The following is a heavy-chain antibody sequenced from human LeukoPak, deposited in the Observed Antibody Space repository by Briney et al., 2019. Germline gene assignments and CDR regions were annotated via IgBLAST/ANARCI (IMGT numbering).Heavy chain of an antibody. CDR3: AREYYYDSSGYRN. CDR2: ISYDGSNK. J-gene: IGHJ3*01. CDR1: GFTFSSYG. D-gene: IGHD3-22*01. V-gene: IGHV3-30*03. Sequence: PGGSLRLSCAASGFTFSSYGMHWVRQAPGKGLEWVAVISYDGSNKYYADSVKGRFTISRDNSKNSLYLQMNSLRAEDTAVYYCAREYYYDSSGYRNWGQGTMVTVSS.